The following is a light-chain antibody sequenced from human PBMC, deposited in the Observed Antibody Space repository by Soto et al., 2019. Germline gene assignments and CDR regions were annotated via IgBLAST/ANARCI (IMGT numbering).Light chain of an antibody. CDR1: QTSNW. J-gene: IGKJ1*01. CDR3: HQYNNYSPRT. Sequence: DIQMTQSPSTRSASVGDRVTITCRASQTSNWLAWYQQKPGKAPKLLIYKASSLESGVPSRFSGSGSGTEFTLTISSLQPDDFATYYCHQYNNYSPRTFGQGTKVEIK. CDR2: KAS. V-gene: IGKV1-5*03.